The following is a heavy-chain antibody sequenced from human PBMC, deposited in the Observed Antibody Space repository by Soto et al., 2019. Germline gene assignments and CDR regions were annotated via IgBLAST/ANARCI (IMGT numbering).Heavy chain of an antibody. V-gene: IGHV3-9*01. CDR3: AKDHYGSAIYGMDV. D-gene: IGHD3-10*01. CDR1: GFRFEDYA. Sequence: EVQLVESGGGLVQPGRSLRLSCAASGFRFEDYAMHWVRQAPGKGLEWVSGIAWNSDIIGYVDSVKGRFTISRDNGKNSLYLQMNSRRPEDTALYYCAKDHYGSAIYGMDVWGQGTTVTVSS. CDR2: IAWNSDII. J-gene: IGHJ6*02.